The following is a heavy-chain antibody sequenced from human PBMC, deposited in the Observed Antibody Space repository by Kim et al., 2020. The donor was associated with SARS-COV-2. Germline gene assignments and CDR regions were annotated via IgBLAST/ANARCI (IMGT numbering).Heavy chain of an antibody. J-gene: IGHJ4*02. CDR2: IRIKPHNYAT. V-gene: IGHV3-73*01. D-gene: IGHD6-13*01. Sequence: GGSLRLSCAASGFRFSGSGVHWVRQASGKGLEWVGRIRIKPHNYATAYAASVEGRFTISRDDSKNTAYLQMNSLKTEDTAVYYCTIRQPSEGLPAPPHYWGPGTLVTVSS. CDR1: GFRFSGSG. CDR3: TIRQPSEGLPAPPHY.